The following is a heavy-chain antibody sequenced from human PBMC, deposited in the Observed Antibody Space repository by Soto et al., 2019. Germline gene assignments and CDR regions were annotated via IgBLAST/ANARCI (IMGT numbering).Heavy chain of an antibody. V-gene: IGHV3-15*01. J-gene: IGHJ4*02. Sequence: EVQLVESGGGLVKPGGSLRLSCAASGLTFSNPWMSWVRRAPGKGLGGVGRIKSKTDGGTTDYAAPVKGRFTISRDDSKNTLYLQMNSLKTEDTAVYYCTTELGGSPISNWPLDYWGQGTLVTVSS. CDR1: GLTFSNPW. D-gene: IGHD2-15*01. CDR2: IKSKTDGGTT. CDR3: TTELGGSPISNWPLDY.